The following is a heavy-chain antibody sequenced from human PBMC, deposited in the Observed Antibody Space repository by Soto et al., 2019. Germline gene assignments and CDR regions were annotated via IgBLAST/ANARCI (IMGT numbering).Heavy chain of an antibody. D-gene: IGHD3-22*01. V-gene: IGHV4-34*01. Sequence: SETLSLTCAVYGGSFSGYYWSWIRQPPGKGLEWIGEINHSGSTNYNPSLKSRVTISVDTSKNQFSLKLSSVTAADTAVYYCARETYYYDSSGSGGMDVWGQGTTVTVSS. CDR2: INHSGST. J-gene: IGHJ6*02. CDR1: GGSFSGYY. CDR3: ARETYYYDSSGSGGMDV.